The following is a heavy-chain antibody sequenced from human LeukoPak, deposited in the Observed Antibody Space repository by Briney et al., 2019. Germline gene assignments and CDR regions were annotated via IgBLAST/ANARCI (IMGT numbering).Heavy chain of an antibody. V-gene: IGHV3-7*01. D-gene: IGHD6-19*01. CDR2: IKQDGSEK. Sequence: PGGSLRLSCAASGFTFSNYWMSWVRQAPGKGLEWVANIKQDGSEKYYVDSVKGRFTISRDNAKNSLYLQMNSLRAEDTAVYYCAREGLAGTLDYWGQGTLVTVSS. CDR1: GFTFSNYW. J-gene: IGHJ4*02. CDR3: AREGLAGTLDY.